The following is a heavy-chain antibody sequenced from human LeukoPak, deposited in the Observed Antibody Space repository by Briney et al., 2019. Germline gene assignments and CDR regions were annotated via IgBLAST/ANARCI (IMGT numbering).Heavy chain of an antibody. V-gene: IGHV1-69*06. D-gene: IGHD5-24*01. J-gene: IGHJ3*02. CDR1: GGTFSSYA. CDR3: ARGFMERWLQFRAFDI. Sequence: GASVKVSCKASGGTFSSYAISWVRQAPGQGLEWMGGIIPIFGTANYAQKFQGRVTITADKSTSTAYMELSSLRSEDTAVYYCARGFMERWLQFRAFDIWGQGTMVTVSS. CDR2: IIPIFGTA.